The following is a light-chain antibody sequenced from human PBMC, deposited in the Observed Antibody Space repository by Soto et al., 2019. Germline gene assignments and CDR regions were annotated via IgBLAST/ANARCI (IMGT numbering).Light chain of an antibody. V-gene: IGKV1-5*03. Sequence: DIQMTQSPSTLSASVGDRVTITCRASQSISNWLAWYQQKPGKAPKLLIYRASSLESGVPSRFSGSGSGTEFTLTISSLQPDDFATYCCQQYNSYSPRLTFGGGTKVETK. J-gene: IGKJ4*01. CDR3: QQYNSYSPRLT. CDR2: RAS. CDR1: QSISNW.